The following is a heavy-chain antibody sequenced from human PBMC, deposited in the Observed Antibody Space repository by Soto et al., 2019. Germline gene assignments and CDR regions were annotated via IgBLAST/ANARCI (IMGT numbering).Heavy chain of an antibody. CDR3: ARAYARRGYYYYGMDV. Sequence: XGSLRLPCAASGFTFSSYSMHWVRQAPGKGLEWVAVISYDGSNKYYADSVKGRFTISIDNSKNTLYLQMNSLRAEDTAVYYCARAYARRGYYYYGMDVWGQGTTVTVSS. V-gene: IGHV3-30-3*01. CDR2: ISYDGSNK. J-gene: IGHJ6*02. CDR1: GFTFSSYS. D-gene: IGHD2-2*01.